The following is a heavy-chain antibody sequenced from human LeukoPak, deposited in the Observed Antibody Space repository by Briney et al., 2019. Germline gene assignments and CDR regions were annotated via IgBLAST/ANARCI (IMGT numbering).Heavy chain of an antibody. CDR2: IWYDGSNK. V-gene: IGHV3-33*01. CDR1: GFTFSRYG. J-gene: IGHJ4*02. D-gene: IGHD3-22*01. Sequence: GGSLRLSCAASGFTFSRYGMHWVRQAPGKGLEWVAVIWYDGSNKYYADSVKGRFTISRDNSKNTLYLQMNSLRAEDTAVYYCARDYYDSSGYYTNWGQGTLVTVSS. CDR3: ARDYYDSSGYYTN.